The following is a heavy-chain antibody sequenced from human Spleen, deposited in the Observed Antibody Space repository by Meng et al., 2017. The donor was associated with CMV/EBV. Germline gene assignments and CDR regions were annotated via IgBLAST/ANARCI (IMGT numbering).Heavy chain of an antibody. CDR3: SRGGGGYTFDY. V-gene: IGHV4-4*02. Sequence: CTGSGRSVASSNGWMWVRQPPGGGLEWIEKIRHRGSTNYNPSLKSRVIMLGDESKNHFSLELSSVTAADTAVYYCSRGGGGYTFDYWGQGILVTVSS. D-gene: IGHD3-16*01. J-gene: IGHJ4*02. CDR2: IRHRGST. CDR1: GRSVASSNG.